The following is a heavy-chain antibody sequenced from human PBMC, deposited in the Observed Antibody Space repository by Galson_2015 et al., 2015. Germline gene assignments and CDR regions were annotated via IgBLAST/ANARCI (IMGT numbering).Heavy chain of an antibody. V-gene: IGHV3-23*01. CDR3: AKEGTRIISSSSSIFDY. Sequence: SLRLSCAASGFSFSGYAMSWVRQAPGKGLEWVSGISGSGGSTYYADSVMGRFTISRDNSNNTLYLQMNSLRAEDTAVYYCAKEGTRIISSSSSIFDYWGQGTLVTVSS. D-gene: IGHD6-6*01. CDR1: GFSFSGYA. J-gene: IGHJ4*02. CDR2: ISGSGGST.